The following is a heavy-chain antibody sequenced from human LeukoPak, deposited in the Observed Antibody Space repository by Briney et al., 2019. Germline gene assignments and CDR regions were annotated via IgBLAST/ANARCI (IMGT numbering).Heavy chain of an antibody. CDR3: AKVFSIGMVRGVTNYFDY. J-gene: IGHJ4*02. D-gene: IGHD3-10*01. V-gene: IGHV3-30*18. CDR2: ISYDGSNK. CDR1: GFTFSSYG. Sequence: GRSLRLSCAASGFTFSSYGMHWVRQAPGKGLEWVAVISYDGSNKYYADSVKGRFTISRDNSKNTLYLQMNSLRAEDTAVYYCAKVFSIGMVRGVTNYFDYWGQGTLVTVSS.